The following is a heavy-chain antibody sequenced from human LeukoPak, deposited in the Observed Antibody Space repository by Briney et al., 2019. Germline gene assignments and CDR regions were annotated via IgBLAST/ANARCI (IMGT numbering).Heavy chain of an antibody. D-gene: IGHD5-24*01. V-gene: IGHV1-69*13. CDR1: GGTFSSYA. CDR3: ARVQQATTLTYYYYGMDV. J-gene: IGHJ6*02. Sequence: SVKVSCKASGGTFSSYAISWVRQAPGQGLEWMGGIIPIFGTANYAQKFQGRVTITADESTSTAYMELSSLRSEDTAVYYCARVQQATTLTYYYYGMDVWGQGTTVTVSS. CDR2: IIPIFGTA.